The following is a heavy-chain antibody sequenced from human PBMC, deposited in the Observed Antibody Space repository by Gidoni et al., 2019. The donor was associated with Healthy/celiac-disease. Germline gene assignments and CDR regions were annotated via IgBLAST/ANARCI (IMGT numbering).Heavy chain of an antibody. CDR3: ARGKRGGTMVRGTPTRWFDP. CDR2: NNHSGST. CDR1: GGSFSGYY. V-gene: IGHV4-34*01. Sequence: QVQLQQWGAGLLKPSETLSLTCAVYGGSFSGYYWSWIRQPPGKGLEWIGENNHSGSTNYNPCLKSRVTISVDTSKNQFSLKLSSVTAADAAVYYCARGKRGGTMVRGTPTRWFDPWGQGTLVTVSS. J-gene: IGHJ5*02. D-gene: IGHD3-10*01.